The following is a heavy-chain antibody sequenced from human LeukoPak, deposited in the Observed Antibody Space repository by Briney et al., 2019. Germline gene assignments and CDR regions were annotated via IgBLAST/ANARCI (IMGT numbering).Heavy chain of an antibody. CDR1: GYTFTGYY. V-gene: IGHV1-2*06. CDR2: INPNSGGT. Sequence: ASVKVSCKASGYTFTGYYMHWVRQALGQGLEWMGRINPNSGGTNYAQKFQGRVTITTDESTSTAYMELSSLRSEDTAVYYCARVWGRGYSYGYFDYWGQGTLVTVSS. CDR3: ARVWGRGYSYGYFDY. D-gene: IGHD5-18*01. J-gene: IGHJ4*02.